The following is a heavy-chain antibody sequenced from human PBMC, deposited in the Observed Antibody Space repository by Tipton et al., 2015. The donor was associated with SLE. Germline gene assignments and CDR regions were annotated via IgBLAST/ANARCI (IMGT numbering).Heavy chain of an antibody. CDR2: IYYSGCT. V-gene: IGHV4-59*01. D-gene: IGHD2-2*01. J-gene: IGHJ3*02. Sequence: TLSLTCTVSGGSISSYYWSWIRQPPGKGLEWIGYIYYSGCTNYNPSLKSRVTISVDTSKNQFSLKLSSVTSADTAVYYCARGGTSWPDAFDSWGQGTMRAVPA. CDR1: GGSISSYY. CDR3: ARGGTSWPDAFDS.